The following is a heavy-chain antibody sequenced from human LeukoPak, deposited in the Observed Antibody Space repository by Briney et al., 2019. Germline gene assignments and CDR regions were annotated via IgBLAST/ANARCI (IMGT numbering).Heavy chain of an antibody. CDR2: IYNGGSA. D-gene: IGHD6-13*01. CDR1: GGSITSYY. CDR3: ARMIAAAGTAWWFDP. Sequence: SETLSLTCTVSGGSITSYYWGWIRQPPGKGLEWIGYIYNGGSAKYNPSLKSRVTISVDTSKNQFSLKLSSVTAADTAVYYCARMIAAAGTAWWFDPWGQGTLVTVSS. V-gene: IGHV4-59*01. J-gene: IGHJ5*02.